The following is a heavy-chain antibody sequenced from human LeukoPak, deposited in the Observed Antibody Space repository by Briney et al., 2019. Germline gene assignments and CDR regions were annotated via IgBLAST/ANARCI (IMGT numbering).Heavy chain of an antibody. V-gene: IGHV3-23*01. CDR3: VKDRSSIPTEAFYY. J-gene: IGHJ4*02. CDR1: GFTFSSYA. D-gene: IGHD6-13*01. Sequence: GGSLRLSCAASGFTFSSYAMSWVRQAPGKGLEGVSAISGSGDSTYYADSVKGRFTISRDNSKNTLYLQMNGLRAEDTALYYCVKDRSSIPTEAFYYCGQGTLVTVSS. CDR2: ISGSGDST.